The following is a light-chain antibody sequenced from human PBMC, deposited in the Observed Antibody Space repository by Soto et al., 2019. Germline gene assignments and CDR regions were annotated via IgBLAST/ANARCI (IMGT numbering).Light chain of an antibody. Sequence: DIQLTQSPSFLSASVGDRVTITCRASQGLSNNVAWYQLKPRKAPNLLIYTAFTLQSGVTPRFSGSGSGTEYPLTSSSLQPEDSDTYYCQQANSYPLTFGGGTKVEIK. CDR2: TAF. J-gene: IGKJ4*01. CDR1: QGLSNN. CDR3: QQANSYPLT. V-gene: IGKV1-9*01.